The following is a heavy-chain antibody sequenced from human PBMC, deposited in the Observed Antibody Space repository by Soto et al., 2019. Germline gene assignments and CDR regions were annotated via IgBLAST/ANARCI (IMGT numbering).Heavy chain of an antibody. CDR3: ARDPFGHYDFWSRYSYYYYYGMDV. V-gene: IGHV1-18*04. CDR1: GYTFTSYG. J-gene: IGHJ6*02. D-gene: IGHD3-3*01. Sequence: QVQLVQSGAEVKKPGASVKVSCKASGYTFTSYGIIWVRQAPGQGLEWMEWISAYNGNTNYAQKLQGRVTMTTDTSTSTAYMELRSLRSHDTAVYYCARDPFGHYDFWSRYSYYYYYGMDVWGQGTTVTVSS. CDR2: ISAYNGNT.